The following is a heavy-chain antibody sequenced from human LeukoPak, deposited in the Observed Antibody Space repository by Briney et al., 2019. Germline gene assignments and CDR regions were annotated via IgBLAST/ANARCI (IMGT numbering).Heavy chain of an antibody. D-gene: IGHD3-22*01. CDR3: AKMDSSGHYFDY. Sequence: GGSLRLSCAASGFTVSNNFMTWVRQVPGKGLEWLSVMYNDGRTFYADSVKGRFTISRDNSKNTLYLQMNSLRAEDTAVYYCAKMDSSGHYFDYWGQGTLVTVSS. J-gene: IGHJ4*02. V-gene: IGHV3-53*01. CDR1: GFTVSNNF. CDR2: MYNDGRT.